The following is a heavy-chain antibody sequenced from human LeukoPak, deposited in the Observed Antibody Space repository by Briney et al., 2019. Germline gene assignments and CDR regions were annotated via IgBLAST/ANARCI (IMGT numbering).Heavy chain of an antibody. D-gene: IGHD2-2*01. CDR1: GFSFSSYA. CDR3: ARPGCSSTSCPQNWFDP. J-gene: IGHJ5*02. V-gene: IGHV3-30-3*01. Sequence: GGSLRLSCAASGFSFSSYAMHWVRQAPGKGLEWVAVISYDGSNNYFADSVKGRFTISRDNSKNTLHLQMNSLRAEDTAVYYCARPGCSSTSCPQNWFDPWGQGTLVTVSS. CDR2: ISYDGSNN.